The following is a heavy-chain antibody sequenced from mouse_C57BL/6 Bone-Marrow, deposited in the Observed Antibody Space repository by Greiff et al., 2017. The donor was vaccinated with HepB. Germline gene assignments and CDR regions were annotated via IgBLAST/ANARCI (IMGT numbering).Heavy chain of an antibody. D-gene: IGHD1-1*01. CDR3: ARHDLILRARDV. V-gene: IGHV5-6*01. CDR2: ISSGGSYT. CDR1: GFTFSSYG. J-gene: IGHJ1*03. Sequence: EVQLQQSGGDLVKPGGSLKLSCAASGFTFSSYGMSWVRQTPDKRLEWVATISSGGSYTYYPDSVKGRFTISRDNAKNTLYLQMSSLKSEDTAMYYCARHDLILRARDVWGTGTTVTVSS.